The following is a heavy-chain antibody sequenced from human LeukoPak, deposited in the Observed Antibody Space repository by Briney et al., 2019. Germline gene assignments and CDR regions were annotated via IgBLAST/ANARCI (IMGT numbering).Heavy chain of an antibody. CDR2: IRYDGSNK. CDR1: GFTFSSYG. Sequence: PGGSLRLSCAAYGFTFSSYGMHWVRQAPGKGLEWVAFIRYDGSNKYYADSVKGRFTISGDNSKNTLYLQMNSLRAEDTAVYYCAKDPFGGYGGYFDYWGQGTLVTVSS. J-gene: IGHJ4*02. D-gene: IGHD3-16*01. V-gene: IGHV3-30*02. CDR3: AKDPFGGYGGYFDY.